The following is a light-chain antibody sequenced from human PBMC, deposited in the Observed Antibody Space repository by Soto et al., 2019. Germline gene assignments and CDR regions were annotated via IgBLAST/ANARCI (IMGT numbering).Light chain of an antibody. CDR1: SSDVGGYNY. Sequence: QSALTQPASVSGSPGQSITISCTGTSSDVGGYNYVSWYQQHPGKAPKLMIYDVSNRPSGGSNRFSGSKSGNTASLTISGLQTEDEADYYCSSYTSSSTRVFGNGTKLTVL. V-gene: IGLV2-14*03. CDR2: DVS. J-gene: IGLJ1*01. CDR3: SSYTSSSTRV.